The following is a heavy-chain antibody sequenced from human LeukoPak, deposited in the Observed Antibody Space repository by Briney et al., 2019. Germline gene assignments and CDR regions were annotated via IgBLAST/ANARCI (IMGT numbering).Heavy chain of an antibody. V-gene: IGHV3-30*02. J-gene: IGHJ4*02. CDR3: ANSSSWNHHFDY. Sequence: GGSLRLSCAASGFTFSSYGMHWVRQAPGKGLEWVAFIRYDGSNKYYADSVKGRFTISRDNSRNTLYLQMNSLRAEDTAVYYCANSSSWNHHFDYWGQRTLVTVSS. CDR1: GFTFSSYG. D-gene: IGHD6-13*01. CDR2: IRYDGSNK.